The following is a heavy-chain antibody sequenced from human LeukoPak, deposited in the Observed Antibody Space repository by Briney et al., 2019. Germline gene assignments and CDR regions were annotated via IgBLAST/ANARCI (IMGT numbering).Heavy chain of an antibody. Sequence: SETLSLTCTVSGGSISTSNYYWGWIRQPPGKGLEWIGNIFYSGSTYYSPSLRSRVTISLDTSRNQFSLKLSSVTAADTAVYYCARDLGVVVTKYYFDYWGQGTLVTVSS. J-gene: IGHJ4*02. CDR2: IFYSGST. CDR1: GGSISTSNYY. D-gene: IGHD2-15*01. V-gene: IGHV4-39*07. CDR3: ARDLGVVVTKYYFDY.